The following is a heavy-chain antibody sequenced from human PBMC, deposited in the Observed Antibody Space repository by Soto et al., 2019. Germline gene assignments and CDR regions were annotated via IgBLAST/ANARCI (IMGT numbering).Heavy chain of an antibody. Sequence: QVQLVQSGAEVKKPGSSVKVSCKASGGTFSSYAISWVRQAPGQELEWMGGVIPIFGTANYGQKFQGRVTISADEATSTANMELRSVRSEYTAVYYWARDAIKYYYDSSGYYTYYWGQGTLVTVSA. J-gene: IGHJ4*02. CDR2: VIPIFGTA. V-gene: IGHV1-69*12. D-gene: IGHD3-22*01. CDR3: ARDAIKYYYDSSGYYTYY. CDR1: GGTFSSYA.